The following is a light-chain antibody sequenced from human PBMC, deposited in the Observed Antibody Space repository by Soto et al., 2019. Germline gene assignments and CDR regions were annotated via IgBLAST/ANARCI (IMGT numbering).Light chain of an antibody. CDR2: DAS. Sequence: EIVLTQSPATLSLSPGERATLSCRASQSVSSYLAWYQQKPGQAPRLLIYDASNRATGIPARFSGSGSGTDFTLTIGSLEPEDFAVYYCQQRSEWPHFTFGPGTKVDIK. CDR3: QQRSEWPHFT. CDR1: QSVSSY. V-gene: IGKV3-11*01. J-gene: IGKJ3*01.